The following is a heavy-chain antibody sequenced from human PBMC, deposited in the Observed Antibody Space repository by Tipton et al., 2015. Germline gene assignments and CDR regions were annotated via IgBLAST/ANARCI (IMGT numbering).Heavy chain of an antibody. D-gene: IGHD3-22*01. Sequence: SLRLSCAASGFTFSSYRMNWVRQAPGKGLEWVSSISRSNSHIYYADSVKGRFTISRDNAKNSLYLQMNSLRAEDTAVYYCARDYYDSSGYYYGGYWGQGTLVTVSS. V-gene: IGHV3-21*01. J-gene: IGHJ4*02. CDR2: ISRSNSHI. CDR3: ARDYYDSSGYYYGGY. CDR1: GFTFSSYR.